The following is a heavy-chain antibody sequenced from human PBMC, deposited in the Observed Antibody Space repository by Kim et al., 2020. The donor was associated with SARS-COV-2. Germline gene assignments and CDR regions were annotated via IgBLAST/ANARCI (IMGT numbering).Heavy chain of an antibody. CDR1: SGSISSSDW. Sequence: SETLSLTCDVSSGSISSSDWWTWVRQPPGKGLEWIGEIYHSGSTNYNPSLESRVTISVDKSKNQFSLKLTSVTAADTALYYCTRATGTLVRGIYFYGLDVWGQGTTVTVSS. D-gene: IGHD3-10*01. J-gene: IGHJ6*02. CDR3: TRATGTLVRGIYFYGLDV. V-gene: IGHV4-4*02. CDR2: IYHSGST.